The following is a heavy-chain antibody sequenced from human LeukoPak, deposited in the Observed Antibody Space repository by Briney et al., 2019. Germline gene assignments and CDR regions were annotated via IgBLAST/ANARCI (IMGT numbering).Heavy chain of an antibody. Sequence: GGSLRLSCAASGFTFSTYAVSWVRQAPGKGLEWVSLISGTGYQTDYADSVKGRFTISRDNSKNTLYLQMNSLKAEDTAVYYCAKHLRTNFWFFDHWGQGTLVTVSS. CDR1: GFTFSTYA. CDR3: AKHLRTNFWFFDH. CDR2: ISGTGYQT. V-gene: IGHV3-23*01. D-gene: IGHD3-9*01. J-gene: IGHJ4*02.